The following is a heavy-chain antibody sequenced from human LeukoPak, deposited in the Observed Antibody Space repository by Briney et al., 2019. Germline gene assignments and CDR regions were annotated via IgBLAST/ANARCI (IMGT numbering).Heavy chain of an antibody. V-gene: IGHV3-48*01. CDR1: GFTFSSYS. CDR2: ISSSSSTI. J-gene: IGHJ4*02. D-gene: IGHD3-3*01. Sequence: GGSLRLSCAASGFTFSSYSMNWVRQAPGKGLEWVSYISSSSSTIYYADSVKGRFTISRDNAKNSLYLQMNSLRAEDTAVYYCARGLGSIFGVVNFDYWGQGTLVTVSS. CDR3: ARGLGSIFGVVNFDY.